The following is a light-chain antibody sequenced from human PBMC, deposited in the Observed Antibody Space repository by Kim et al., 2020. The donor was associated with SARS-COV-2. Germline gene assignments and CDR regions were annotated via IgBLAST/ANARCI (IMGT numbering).Light chain of an antibody. J-gene: IGKJ1*01. CDR1: PGVSGND. V-gene: IGKV3-20*01. CDR2: GAS. Sequence: SQGDTAAPSCRGSPGVSGNDLAWDQQKPGQAPRLLIFGASSRAAGIPDGFSGRGSGTDFTLTITRVEPEEFAVYSCQQFSSSPETFGQGTKVDI. CDR3: QQFSSSPET.